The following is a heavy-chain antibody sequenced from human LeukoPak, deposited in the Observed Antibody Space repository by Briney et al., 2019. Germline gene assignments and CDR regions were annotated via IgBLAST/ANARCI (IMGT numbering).Heavy chain of an antibody. CDR1: GGSFSGYY. CDR2: INHSGST. D-gene: IGHD2-2*01. J-gene: IGHJ3*02. Sequence: SETLSLTCAVYGGSFSGYYWSWIRQPPGKGLEWIGEINHSGSTNYNPSLKSRVTISVDTSKNQFSLKLSSVTAADTAVYYCARDGYCSSTSCFRNAFDIWGQGTMVTVSS. CDR3: ARDGYCSSTSCFRNAFDI. V-gene: IGHV4-34*01.